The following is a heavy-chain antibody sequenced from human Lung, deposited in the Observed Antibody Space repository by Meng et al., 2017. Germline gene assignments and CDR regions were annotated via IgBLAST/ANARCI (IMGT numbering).Heavy chain of an antibody. V-gene: IGHV1-3*01. CDR3: ARGHHVSTMMRGVCFDF. D-gene: IGHD3-10*01. CDR2: INAGNGDR. CDR1: GYTFTTYA. Sequence: AAVKVSCKASGYTFTTYALHWLRQAPGQGVEWMGWINAGNGDRRYSQKFLGRVTITRDTSANTAYMELSSLRAEETAVYYCARGHHVSTMMRGVCFDFWGQGTLVTVSS. J-gene: IGHJ4*02.